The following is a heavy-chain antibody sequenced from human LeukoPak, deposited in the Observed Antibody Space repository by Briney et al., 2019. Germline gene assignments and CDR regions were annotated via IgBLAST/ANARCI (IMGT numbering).Heavy chain of an antibody. CDR2: ISGDGDRT. CDR1: GINFNTYA. D-gene: IGHD3-22*01. Sequence: GGSLRLSCAASGINFNTYAMHWVRQAPGKGLEWVSLISGDGDRTSYADSVKGRFTISRDNSKNTLYLQMNSLRAEDTAVYYCAREDSGSSGYLGYWGQGTLVTVSS. V-gene: IGHV3-43*02. J-gene: IGHJ4*02. CDR3: AREDSGSSGYLGY.